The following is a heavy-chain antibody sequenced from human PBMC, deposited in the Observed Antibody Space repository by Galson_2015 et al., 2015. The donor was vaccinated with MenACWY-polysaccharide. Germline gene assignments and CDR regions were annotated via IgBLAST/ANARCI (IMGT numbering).Heavy chain of an antibody. CDR2: ITTYNGDT. V-gene: IGHV1-18*01. CDR1: GFTFTDYG. J-gene: IGHJ1*01. CDR3: AKEGGPGGRLQWH. Sequence: SVKVSCKASGFTFTDYGINWVRQAPGQGLEWMGNITTYNGDTNYAQKFQGKVTMTRDTSITTAYLEVLSLTSDDTAVYYCAKEGGPGGRLQWHWGQGTLVTVSS. D-gene: IGHD4-23*01.